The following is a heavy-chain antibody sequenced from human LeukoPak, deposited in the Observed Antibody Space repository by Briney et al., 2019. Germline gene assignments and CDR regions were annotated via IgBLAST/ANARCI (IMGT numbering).Heavy chain of an antibody. CDR3: AENLSILSVDTGNNIGY. CDR1: GFTFSSYA. J-gene: IGHJ4*02. D-gene: IGHD5-18*01. V-gene: IGHV3-48*03. Sequence: PGGSLRLSCAASGFTFSSYAMNWVRQAPGKGLEWVSYISSSGSTIYYADSVKGRFTISRDNAKNSLYLQMNSLRAEDTAVYYCAENLSILSVDTGNNIGYWGQGTLVTVSS. CDR2: ISSSGSTI.